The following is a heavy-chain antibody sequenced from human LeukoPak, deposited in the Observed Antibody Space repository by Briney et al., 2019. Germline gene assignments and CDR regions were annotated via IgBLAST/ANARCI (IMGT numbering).Heavy chain of an antibody. V-gene: IGHV3-23*01. J-gene: IGHJ4*02. Sequence: GGSLRLSCAASGFTFSSSAMSWVRQAPGKGLEWVSAISNNGGYTYYADSVQGRFTISRDNSKSTLCLQMNSLRAENTAVYYCAKGGGDSCYSVNDYRGQGTLVTVSS. CDR1: GFTFSSSA. D-gene: IGHD2-15*01. CDR3: AKGGGDSCYSVNDY. CDR2: ISNNGGYT.